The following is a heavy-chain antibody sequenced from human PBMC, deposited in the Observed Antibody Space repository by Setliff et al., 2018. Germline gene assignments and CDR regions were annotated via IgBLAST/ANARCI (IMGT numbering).Heavy chain of an antibody. Sequence: PGGSLRLSCAASGFTFSSYAMSWVRQAPGKGLEWVSAISGSGGSTYYADSVKGRFSISRDNSKDTLYLQMNSLRAEDTAVYYCASRVYGDYEVFYWGQGTLVTVSS. CDR2: ISGSGGST. CDR3: ASRVYGDYEVFY. D-gene: IGHD4-17*01. J-gene: IGHJ4*02. CDR1: GFTFSSYA. V-gene: IGHV3-23*01.